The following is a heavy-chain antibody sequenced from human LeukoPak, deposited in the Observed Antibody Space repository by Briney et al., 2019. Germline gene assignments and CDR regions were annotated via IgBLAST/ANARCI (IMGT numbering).Heavy chain of an antibody. CDR3: AREVGTYGSGWSYFDY. Sequence: ASVKVSCKASGYTFTNYYMHWVRQAPGQGLEWMGMTNPSGGRSSYAQKFQGRVTMTRDTSTSTVYMELSSLRSEDTAVYYCAREVGTYGSGWSYFDYWGQGTLVTVSS. CDR1: GYTFTNYY. D-gene: IGHD6-19*01. V-gene: IGHV1-46*01. J-gene: IGHJ4*02. CDR2: TNPSGGRS.